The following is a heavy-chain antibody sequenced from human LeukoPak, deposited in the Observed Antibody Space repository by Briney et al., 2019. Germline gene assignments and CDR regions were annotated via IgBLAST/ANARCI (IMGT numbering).Heavy chain of an antibody. Sequence: ASVKVSCKASGYTFTSYDINWVRQATGQGLEWMGWMNPNSGNTGYAQKFQGRVTMTRNTSISTAYMELSSLRSEDTAVYYCARAAAGRPYYYYYMDVWGKGTTVTVSS. CDR2: MNPNSGNT. V-gene: IGHV1-8*01. D-gene: IGHD6-13*01. CDR3: ARAAAGRPYYYYYMDV. CDR1: GYTFTSYD. J-gene: IGHJ6*03.